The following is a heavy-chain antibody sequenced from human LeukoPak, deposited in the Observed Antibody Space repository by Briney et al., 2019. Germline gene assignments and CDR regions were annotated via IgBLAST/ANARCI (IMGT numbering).Heavy chain of an antibody. J-gene: IGHJ4*02. CDR3: AKFPDGRQPYPGYFDY. D-gene: IGHD2-21*01. CDR2: IYTSGST. CDR1: GGSISSGSYY. V-gene: IGHV4-61*02. Sequence: SETLSLTCTVSGGSISSGSYYWSWIRQPAGKGLEWIGRIYTSGSTNYNPSLKSRVTISVDTSKNQFSLKLSSVTAADTAVYYCAKFPDGRQPYPGYFDYWGQGTLVTVSS.